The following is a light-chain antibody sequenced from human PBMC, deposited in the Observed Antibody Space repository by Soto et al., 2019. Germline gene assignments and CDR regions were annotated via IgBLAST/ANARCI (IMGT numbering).Light chain of an antibody. CDR3: QVCDSSSDPVV. Sequence: SYELTQPPSVSVAPGKTARITCGGNNIGSKSVHWYQQKPGQAPVLVIYYDSDRPSGIPERFSGSNSGNTATLTISRVEAGDEADYYCQVCDSSSDPVVFGGGTKLTVL. CDR2: YDS. V-gene: IGLV3-21*04. J-gene: IGLJ2*01. CDR1: NIGSKS.